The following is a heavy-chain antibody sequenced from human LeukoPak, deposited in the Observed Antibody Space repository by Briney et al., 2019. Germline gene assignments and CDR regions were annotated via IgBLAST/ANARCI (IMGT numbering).Heavy chain of an antibody. Sequence: GGSLRLSCAASGFTFSSYAMSWVRQAPGKGLEWVSAISGSGGSTYYADSVKGRFTTSRDNSKNTLYLQMNSLRAEDTAVYYCAKEERRSYYDSSGYPHWGQGTLVTVSS. CDR1: GFTFSSYA. CDR2: ISGSGGST. D-gene: IGHD3-22*01. J-gene: IGHJ4*02. V-gene: IGHV3-23*01. CDR3: AKEERRSYYDSSGYPH.